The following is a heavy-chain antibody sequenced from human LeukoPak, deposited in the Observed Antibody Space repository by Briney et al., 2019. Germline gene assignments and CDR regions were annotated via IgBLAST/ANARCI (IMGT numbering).Heavy chain of an antibody. CDR3: AREVDYGDYGSYYYYMDV. CDR1: GFTVSSNY. D-gene: IGHD4-17*01. CDR2: IYSGGST. Sequence: GGSLRLSCAASGFTVSSNYMSWVCQAPGKGLEWVSVIYSGGSTYYADSVKGRFTISRDNSKNTLYLQMNSLRAEDTAVYYCAREVDYGDYGSYYYYMDVWGKGTTVTVSS. J-gene: IGHJ6*03. V-gene: IGHV3-53*01.